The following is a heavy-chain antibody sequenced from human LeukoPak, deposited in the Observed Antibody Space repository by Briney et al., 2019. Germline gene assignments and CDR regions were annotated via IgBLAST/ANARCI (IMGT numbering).Heavy chain of an antibody. CDR2: ILYDGSYK. V-gene: IGHV3-30*18. D-gene: IGHD2-15*01. J-gene: IGHJ4*02. CDR1: GFTFSNYG. CDR3: AKDDRGYCSGGSCYPDY. Sequence: PGRSLRLSCAASGFTFSNYGMHWVRQAPGKGLEWVATILYDGSYKYYADSVKGRFTISRDNSKNTLYLQMNSLRAEDTAVYYCAKDDRGYCSGGSCYPDYRGQGTLVTVST.